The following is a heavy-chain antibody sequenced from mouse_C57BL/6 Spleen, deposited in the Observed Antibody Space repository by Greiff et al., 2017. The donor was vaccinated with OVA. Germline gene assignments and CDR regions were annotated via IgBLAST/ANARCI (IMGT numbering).Heavy chain of an antibody. CDR3: AKEDHYYGSSYVNYFDY. Sequence: EVQLQQSGPELVKPGASVKMSCKASGYTFTDYNMHWVKQSHGKSLEWIGYINPNNGGTSYNQKFKGKATLTVNKSSSTAYMERRSLTSEDSAVYYCAKEDHYYGSSYVNYFDYWGQGTTLTVSS. CDR1: GYTFTDYN. CDR2: INPNNGGT. V-gene: IGHV1-22*01. J-gene: IGHJ2*01. D-gene: IGHD1-1*01.